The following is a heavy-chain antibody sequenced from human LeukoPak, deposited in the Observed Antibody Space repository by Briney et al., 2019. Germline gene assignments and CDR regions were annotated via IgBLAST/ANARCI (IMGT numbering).Heavy chain of an antibody. J-gene: IGHJ4*02. Sequence: ASVKVSCKASGYTFTSYDINWVRQATGQGLEWMGGMNPNSCNTGYAQKFQGRVTMTRNTSISTAYMELSSLRSEDTAVYYCARRRTWNHDYWGQGTLVTVSS. V-gene: IGHV1-8*01. CDR2: MNPNSCNT. CDR3: ARRRTWNHDY. D-gene: IGHD1-14*01. CDR1: GYTFTSYD.